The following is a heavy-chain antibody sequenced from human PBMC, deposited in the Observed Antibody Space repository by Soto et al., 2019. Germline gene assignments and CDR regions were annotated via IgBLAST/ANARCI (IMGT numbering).Heavy chain of an antibody. D-gene: IGHD4-4*01. J-gene: IGHJ6*02. V-gene: IGHV3-73*01. Sequence: GGSLRLSCAASGFTFSGSAMHWVRQASGKGLEWVGHIRSKANSYATAYAASVKGRFTISRDDSKNTAYLQMNSLKTEDTAVYYCTSTNVGTTVTTRYYYGMDVWGQGTTVTVSS. CDR1: GFTFSGSA. CDR2: IRSKANSYAT. CDR3: TSTNVGTTVTTRYYYGMDV.